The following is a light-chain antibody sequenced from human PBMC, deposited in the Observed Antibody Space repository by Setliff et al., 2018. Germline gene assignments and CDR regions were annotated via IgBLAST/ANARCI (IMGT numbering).Light chain of an antibody. J-gene: IGLJ2*01. CDR2: NVS. V-gene: IGLV2-14*03. Sequence: QSVLTQPASVSGSPGQSITISCTGTSSDVGGYNYVSWYQQHPGKAPKLMIYNVSNRPSGVSNRFSGSKSGNTASLTISGLQAEDEAYYCCSSYTSSSYVLFGGGTKVTVL. CDR1: SSDVGGYNY. CDR3: SSYTSSSYVL.